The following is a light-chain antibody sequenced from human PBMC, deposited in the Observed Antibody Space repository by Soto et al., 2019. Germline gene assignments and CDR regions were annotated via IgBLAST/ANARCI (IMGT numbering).Light chain of an antibody. CDR3: QQYHTYPPT. CDR2: AAS. CDR1: QDISSY. J-gene: IGKJ1*01. V-gene: IGKV1-8*01. Sequence: AIRMTQSPSSFPASTGDRVTVTCRASQDISSYLAWYQQKPGKAPKLLIYAASTLQSGVPSRFSGSGSGTDFTLTISCLQPEDFATYHCQQYHTYPPTFGQGTRVEIK.